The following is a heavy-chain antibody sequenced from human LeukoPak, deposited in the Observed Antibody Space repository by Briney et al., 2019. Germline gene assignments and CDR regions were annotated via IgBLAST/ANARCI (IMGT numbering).Heavy chain of an antibody. CDR1: GFTFSSYS. CDR3: ARYYYGSGSYDDDEYYFDY. J-gene: IGHJ4*02. V-gene: IGHV3-21*01. Sequence: PGGSLRLSCAASGFTFSSYSMNWVRQAPGKGLEWVSSISSSSSYIYYADSVKGRFTISRDNAKNSLYLQMNSLRAEDTAVYYCARYYYGSGSYDDDEYYFDYWGQGTLVTVSS. D-gene: IGHD3-10*01. CDR2: ISSSSSYI.